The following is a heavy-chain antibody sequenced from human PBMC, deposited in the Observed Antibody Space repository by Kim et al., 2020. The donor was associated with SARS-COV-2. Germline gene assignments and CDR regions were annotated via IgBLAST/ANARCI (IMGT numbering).Heavy chain of an antibody. CDR2: ISSEYGNT. J-gene: IGHJ4*02. D-gene: IGHD1-26*01. CDR1: GYTFRSYG. CDR3: ARDSFREKYSGSYFDY. V-gene: IGHV1-18*01. Sequence: ASVKVSCKASGYTFRSYGISWVRQAPGQGLEWMGWISSEYGNTNYAQKLQGRVTMTTDTSTSTVYMELRSLRSDDTAVYYCARDSFREKYSGSYFDYWGQGTLVTVTS.